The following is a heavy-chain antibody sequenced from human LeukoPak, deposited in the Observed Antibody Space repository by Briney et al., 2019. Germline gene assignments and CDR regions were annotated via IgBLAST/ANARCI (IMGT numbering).Heavy chain of an antibody. Sequence: ASVKVSCKASGGTFSSYAISWVRQAPGQGLEWMGRIIPILGIANYAQKFQGRVTITADKSTSTAYMELSSLRSEDTAVYYCARMATILYYYYGMDVWGQGTTVTVSS. CDR3: ARMATILYYYYGMDV. V-gene: IGHV1-69*04. J-gene: IGHJ6*02. D-gene: IGHD5-24*01. CDR1: GGTFSSYA. CDR2: IIPILGIA.